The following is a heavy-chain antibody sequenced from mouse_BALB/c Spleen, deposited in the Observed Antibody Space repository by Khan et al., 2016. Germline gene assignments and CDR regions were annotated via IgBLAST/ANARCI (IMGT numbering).Heavy chain of an antibody. J-gene: IGHJ4*01. Sequence: QIQLVQSGPHLKKPGETVRISCKASGYTFTTAGMQWVQKLPGKGLKWIGWINTDSGVPKYAEDFKGRFAFSLETSASTVYLQITNHNKEDTATYSCAKEGAAFDRGDGGAMDYWGQGTSVTVSS. V-gene: IGHV9-4*02. D-gene: IGHD1-1*01. CDR2: INTDSGVP. CDR1: GYTFTTAG. CDR3: AKEGAAFDRGDGGAMDY.